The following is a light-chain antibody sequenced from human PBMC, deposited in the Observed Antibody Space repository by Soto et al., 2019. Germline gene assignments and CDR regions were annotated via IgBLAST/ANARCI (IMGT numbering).Light chain of an antibody. Sequence: EIVMTQSPATLSVSPGERATLSCRASQSVSSNLAWYQQKPGQAPRLLIYGASTRATGIPARFSGSGFGTEFTLTISSLQSEEFAVYYCQQYNNWRTFGQGTKVESK. CDR3: QQYNNWRT. CDR1: QSVSSN. CDR2: GAS. V-gene: IGKV3-15*01. J-gene: IGKJ1*01.